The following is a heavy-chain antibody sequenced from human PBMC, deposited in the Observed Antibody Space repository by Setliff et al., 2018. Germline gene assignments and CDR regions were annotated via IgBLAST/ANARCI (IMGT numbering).Heavy chain of an antibody. CDR1: GGTFNSYT. J-gene: IGHJ4*02. D-gene: IGHD4-4*01. CDR3: ARDPRDVYRRGGDC. CDR2: ISPILGMA. V-gene: IGHV1-69*10. Sequence: SVKVSCKASGGTFNSYTINWVRQAPAQGPEWMGGISPILGMAKYAQEFQGRVTITADESTTTVYMELSSMTSEDTAMYYCARDPRDVYRRGGDCWGPGTLVTVSS.